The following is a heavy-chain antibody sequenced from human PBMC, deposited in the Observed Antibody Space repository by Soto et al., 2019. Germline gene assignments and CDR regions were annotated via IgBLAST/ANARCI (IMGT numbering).Heavy chain of an antibody. D-gene: IGHD6-6*01. Sequence: SETLSLTCTVSCDSIISSDFYWGWVRQPPGKGLEWIGSIFYLGSSYYNPYLKSRVTMSVDTSKNQFSLQLTSVTAADTAMYYCTPRPSSVGWFEPWGQGTLVTVSS. J-gene: IGHJ5*02. CDR1: CDSIISSDFY. CDR3: TPRPSSVGWFEP. V-gene: IGHV4-39*01. CDR2: IFYLGSS.